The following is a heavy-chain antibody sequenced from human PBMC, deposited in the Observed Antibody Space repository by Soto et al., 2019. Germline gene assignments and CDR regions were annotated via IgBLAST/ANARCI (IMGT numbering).Heavy chain of an antibody. J-gene: IGHJ3*02. Sequence: QVQLQESGPGLVKPSQTLSLTCTVSGGSISSGGYYWSWIRQHPGKGLEWIGYIYYSGSTYYNPSLKSRVTISVGTSKNHVSLKGSSVTAADTAVYYCARYTAVVTGAFDIWGQGTMVTVSS. CDR2: IYYSGST. CDR3: ARYTAVVTGAFDI. CDR1: GGSISSGGYY. D-gene: IGHD5-18*01. V-gene: IGHV4-31*03.